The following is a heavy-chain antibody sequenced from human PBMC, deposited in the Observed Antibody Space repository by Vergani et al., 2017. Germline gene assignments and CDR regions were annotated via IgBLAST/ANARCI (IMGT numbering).Heavy chain of an antibody. V-gene: IGHV3-23*01. Sequence: EVQLLESGGGLVQPGGSLRLSCAASGFTFSSYALRWVRQAPGKGLERVSAISGSGGSTYYAASVKGRFTISRDNSKNTLYLQMNSLRAEDTAVYYCAKVRPFLGGSYFSSALDYWGQGTLVTVSS. CDR2: ISGSGGST. D-gene: IGHD1-26*01. CDR3: AKVRPFLGGSYFSSALDY. J-gene: IGHJ4*02. CDR1: GFTFSSYA.